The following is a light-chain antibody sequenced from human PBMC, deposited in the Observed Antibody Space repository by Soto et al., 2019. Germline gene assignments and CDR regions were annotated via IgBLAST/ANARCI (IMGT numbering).Light chain of an antibody. CDR3: QSYDSSLSAWV. J-gene: IGLJ3*02. CDR2: GDN. CDR1: SSNIGAGYD. Sequence: QSVLTQPPSVSGAPGQRVTISCTGSSSNIGAGYDVLWYQQLPGTAPKLLIYGDNNRPSGVPDRFSGSKSGTSASLAITGLQAEDEADYYCQSYDSSLSAWVFGGGTKLTVL. V-gene: IGLV1-40*01.